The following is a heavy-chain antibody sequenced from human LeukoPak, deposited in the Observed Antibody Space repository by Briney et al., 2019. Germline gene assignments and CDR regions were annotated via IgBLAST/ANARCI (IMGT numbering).Heavy chain of an antibody. CDR1: GITFSNSG. V-gene: IGHV3-30*12. Sequence: GGSLRLSCEASGITFSNSGMHWVRQAPGKGLEWVAVISYDGSNKYYADSVKGRFTISRDNSKNTLYLQMNSLRAEDTAVYYCARDSSNIVGATNAFDIWGQGTMVTVSS. J-gene: IGHJ3*02. CDR3: ARDSSNIVGATNAFDI. D-gene: IGHD1-26*01. CDR2: ISYDGSNK.